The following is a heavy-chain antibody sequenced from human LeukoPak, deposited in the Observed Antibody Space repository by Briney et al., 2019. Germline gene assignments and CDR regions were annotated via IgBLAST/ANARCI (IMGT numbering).Heavy chain of an antibody. J-gene: IGHJ4*02. CDR3: ARKAGVAGHVGY. CDR2: IYHSGST. CDR1: GYSISSGYF. Sequence: SETLSLTCTVSGYSISSGYFWGWIRQPPGKGLEWIGSIYHSGSTYYNPSLKSRVTISVDTSKNQFSLKLSSVTAADTAVYYCARKAGVAGHVGYWGQGTLVTVSS. V-gene: IGHV4-38-2*02. D-gene: IGHD6-19*01.